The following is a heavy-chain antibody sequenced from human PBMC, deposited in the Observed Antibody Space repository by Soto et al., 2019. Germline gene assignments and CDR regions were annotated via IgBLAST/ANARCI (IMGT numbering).Heavy chain of an antibody. CDR1: GFTFDDYA. V-gene: IGHV3-9*01. J-gene: IGHJ5*02. Sequence: GGSLRLSCTASGFTFDDYAMHWVRQGPGKSLEWVSGISWNSANIFYADSVKGRFTISRDNAKNSFSLQMNSLRAEDTALYCCATTRDLGKCGNNCPGNSQFDPWGQGXMVTVSS. CDR3: ATTRDLGKCGNNCPGNSQFDP. D-gene: IGHD1-20*01. CDR2: ISWNSANI.